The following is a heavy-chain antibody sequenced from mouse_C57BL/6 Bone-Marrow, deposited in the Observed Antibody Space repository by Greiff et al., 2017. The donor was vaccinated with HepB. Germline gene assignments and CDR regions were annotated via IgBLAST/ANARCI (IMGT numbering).Heavy chain of an antibody. D-gene: IGHD1-1*01. CDR2: IAPEDGET. CDR3: SRSITTVVAPGY. CDR1: GFNIKDYY. J-gene: IGHJ2*01. Sequence: VQLQQSGAELVKPGASVKLSCTASGFNIKDYYMHWVKQRTEQGLEWIGRIAPEDGETKYAPKFQGKATITADTSSNTAYLQLCSRTSEDTAVYSCSRSITTVVAPGYWGQGATLTVSS. V-gene: IGHV14-2*01.